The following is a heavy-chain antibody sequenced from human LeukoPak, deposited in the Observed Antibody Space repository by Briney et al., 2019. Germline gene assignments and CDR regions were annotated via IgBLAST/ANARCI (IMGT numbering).Heavy chain of an antibody. J-gene: IGHJ4*02. V-gene: IGHV3-11*01. CDR3: ARSDHYDSNGYYDY. CDR1: AFSLSAYN. D-gene: IGHD3-22*01. CDR2: ISISGTTI. Sequence: PGGSLRLSCAASAFSLSAYNMNWIRQAPGKGLEWVSYISISGTTIYYADSVKGRFTISRDNAKNSLYLQMNSLRAEDTAVYYCARSDHYDSNGYYDYWGQGTLVTVSS.